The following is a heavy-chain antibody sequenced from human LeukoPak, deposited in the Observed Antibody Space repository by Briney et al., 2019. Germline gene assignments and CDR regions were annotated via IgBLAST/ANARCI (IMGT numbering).Heavy chain of an antibody. CDR2: ISYDGSNK. CDR1: GFTFSSYA. D-gene: IGHD6-6*01. CDR3: ARDRIAARPISFYFDY. Sequence: GGSLRLFCAASGFTFSSYAMHWVRQAPGKGLEWVAVISYDGSNKYYADSVKGRFTISRDNSKNTLYLQMNSLRAEDTAVYYCARDRIAARPISFYFDYWGQGTLVTVSS. V-gene: IGHV3-30*01. J-gene: IGHJ4*02.